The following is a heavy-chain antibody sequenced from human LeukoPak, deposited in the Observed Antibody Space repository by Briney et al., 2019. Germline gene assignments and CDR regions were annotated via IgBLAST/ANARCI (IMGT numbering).Heavy chain of an antibody. J-gene: IGHJ4*02. CDR3: AAQGGILTGYPFDY. D-gene: IGHD3-9*01. Sequence: PGGSLRLSCAASGFTFSSYSMNWVRQAPGKGLEWVSYISSSSSTIYYADSVKGRFTISRDNAKNSLYLQMNSLRAEDTAVYYCAAQGGILTGYPFDYWGQGTLVTVSS. CDR1: GFTFSSYS. CDR2: ISSSSSTI. V-gene: IGHV3-48*04.